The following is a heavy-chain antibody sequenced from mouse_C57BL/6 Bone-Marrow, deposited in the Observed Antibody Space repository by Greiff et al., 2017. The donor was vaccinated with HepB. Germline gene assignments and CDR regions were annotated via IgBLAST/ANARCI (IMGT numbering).Heavy chain of an antibody. Sequence: VKLQQPGAELVKPGASVKLSCKASGYTFTSYWMQWVKQRPGQGLEWIGEIDPSDSYTNYNQKFKGKATLTVDTSSSTAYMQLSSLTSEDSAVYYCARGEVYDGYYVNYAMDYWGQGTSVTVSS. CDR1: GYTFTSYW. J-gene: IGHJ4*01. D-gene: IGHD2-3*01. CDR2: IDPSDSYT. V-gene: IGHV1-50*01. CDR3: ARGEVYDGYYVNYAMDY.